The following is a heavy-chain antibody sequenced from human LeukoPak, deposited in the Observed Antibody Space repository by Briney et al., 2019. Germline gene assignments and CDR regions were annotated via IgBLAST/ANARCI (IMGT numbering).Heavy chain of an antibody. CDR2: IHPPSGGT. CDR3: VRDPGWLQVDY. V-gene: IGHV1-2*02. J-gene: IGHJ4*02. Sequence: ASVKVSCKASGYTFTDYYLHWVRQAPGQGLEWMGWIHPPSGGTNYAEKLQGRVTMTRDKSISTAYMELSRLTYDDAGVYYCVRDPGWLQVDYWGQGTLLTVSS. D-gene: IGHD5-24*01. CDR1: GYTFTDYY.